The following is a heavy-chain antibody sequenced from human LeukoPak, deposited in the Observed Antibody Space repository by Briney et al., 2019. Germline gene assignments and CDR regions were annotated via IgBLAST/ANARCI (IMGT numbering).Heavy chain of an antibody. CDR1: GFIFSSHW. CDR3: TKGDGRSGSDY. D-gene: IGHD1-26*01. V-gene: IGHV3-7*01. J-gene: IGHJ4*02. Sequence: QSGGSLRLSCAASGFIFSSHWMTWVRHAPGKGLDWVAIMKHDGSEKYYVDSVKGRFTISRDNAESSLYLQMNSLRAEDTAVYYCTKGDGRSGSDYWCQGTLVTVSS. CDR2: MKHDGSEK.